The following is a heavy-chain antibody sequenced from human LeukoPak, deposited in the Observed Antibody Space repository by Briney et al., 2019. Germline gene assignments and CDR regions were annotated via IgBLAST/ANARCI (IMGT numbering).Heavy chain of an antibody. D-gene: IGHD2-2*01. CDR2: IYPADSDT. CDR1: EYSFTSYW. Sequence: GESLKISCKGSEYSFTSYWIGWVRQMPGKGLEWMGIIYPADSDTRYSPSFKGQVTISADKSITTAFLQWSSLKASDTAMYYCARFRAGYCSGASCYESFDIWGQGTMVTVSS. J-gene: IGHJ3*02. V-gene: IGHV5-51*01. CDR3: ARFRAGYCSGASCYESFDI.